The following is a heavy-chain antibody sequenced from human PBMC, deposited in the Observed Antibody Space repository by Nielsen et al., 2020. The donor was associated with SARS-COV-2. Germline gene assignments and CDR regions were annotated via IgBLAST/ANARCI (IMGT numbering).Heavy chain of an antibody. CDR1: GYTFTSYY. Sequence: ASVKVSCKASGYTFTSYYMHWVRQAPGQGLEWMGIINPSGGSTSYAQKFQGRVTITRDTSASTAYMELSSLRSEDTAVYYCARDDSYDSSGYYYYYGMDVWGQGTTVTVSS. V-gene: IGHV1-46*01. J-gene: IGHJ6*02. D-gene: IGHD3-22*01. CDR3: ARDDSYDSSGYYYYYGMDV. CDR2: INPSGGST.